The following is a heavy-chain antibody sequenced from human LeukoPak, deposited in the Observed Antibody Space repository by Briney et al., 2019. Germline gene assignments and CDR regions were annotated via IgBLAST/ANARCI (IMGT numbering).Heavy chain of an antibody. V-gene: IGHV4-34*01. CDR1: GGSFSGYY. Sequence: SDTLSLPCAVYGGSFSGYYWSWLRQPPGKGLEWIGEINHSGSTNYNPSLKSRVTISVDTSKNQFSLKLSSVTAADTAVYYCARGLWLSITGTMYYFDYWGQGTLVTVSS. J-gene: IGHJ4*02. D-gene: IGHD1-7*01. CDR2: INHSGST. CDR3: ARGLWLSITGTMYYFDY.